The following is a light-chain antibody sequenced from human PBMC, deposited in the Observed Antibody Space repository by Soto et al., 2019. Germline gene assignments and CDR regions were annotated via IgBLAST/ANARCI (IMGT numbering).Light chain of an antibody. CDR1: QSIDKY. CDR3: QQRSNWRGT. V-gene: IGKV3-11*01. CDR2: DVS. J-gene: IGKJ4*01. Sequence: EIVLTQSPDTLSLSPGERVTLSCRASQSIDKYLAWYQQKPGQAPRLLIYDVSIRATGIPARFSGSGSGTDFTLTIGSLEPEDFAVYYCQQRSNWRGTFGGGTKVEIK.